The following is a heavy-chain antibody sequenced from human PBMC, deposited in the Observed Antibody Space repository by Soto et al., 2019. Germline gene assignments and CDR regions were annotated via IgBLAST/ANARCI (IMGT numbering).Heavy chain of an antibody. Sequence: QVTLKESGPVLVKPTETLTLRCTVSGLSITDSEMGVSWIRQPPGQPLEWLAHIDSSGEKSYRTFLKSRLATSNDTYKSQIVLNMTNMDPADTATYYCARRHLAVAVSPWFDPWGQGIPVTVSS. V-gene: IGHV2-26*01. CDR1: GLSITDSEMG. CDR2: IDSSGEK. J-gene: IGHJ5*02. CDR3: ARRHLAVAVSPWFDP.